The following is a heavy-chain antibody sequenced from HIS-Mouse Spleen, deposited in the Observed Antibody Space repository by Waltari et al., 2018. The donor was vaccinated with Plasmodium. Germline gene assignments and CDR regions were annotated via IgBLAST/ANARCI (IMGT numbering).Heavy chain of an antibody. CDR3: ARRGGSYYYFDY. CDR2: IYYSGRT. D-gene: IGHD1-26*01. V-gene: IGHV4-39*01. CDR1: GGSISSSSYS. Sequence: QLQLQESGPGLVKPSETLSRTCPVSGGSISSSSYSWGWIRQPPGKGLEWIGSIYYSGRTYSNPSLKSRVTISVDTSKNQFSLKLSSVTAADTAVYYCARRGGSYYYFDYWGQGTLVTVSS. J-gene: IGHJ4*02.